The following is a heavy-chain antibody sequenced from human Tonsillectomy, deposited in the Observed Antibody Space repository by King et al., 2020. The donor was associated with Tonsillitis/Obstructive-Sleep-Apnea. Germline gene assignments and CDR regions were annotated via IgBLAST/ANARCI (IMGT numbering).Heavy chain of an antibody. CDR2: ISSSSSYI. CDR1: GFTFSSXS. CDR3: AXXRSXXYYXXX. J-gene: IGHJ6*03. V-gene: IGHV3-21*01. Sequence: VQLVESGGGLVKPGGSLRLSCAASGFTFSSXSMNWVRQAPGKGLEWVSSISSSSSYIYYADSVKGRFTISRDNAKNSLYLQMDSLRAEDTAVYYCAXXRSXXYYXXXWGXXXTVTVS. D-gene: IGHD5/OR15-5a*01.